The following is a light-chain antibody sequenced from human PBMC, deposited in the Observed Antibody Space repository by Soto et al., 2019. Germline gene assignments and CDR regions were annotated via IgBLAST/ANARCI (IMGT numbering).Light chain of an antibody. CDR3: CSFVDTGTYL. CDR2: EVS. Sequence: QSVLTQPASVSGSPGQSITISCTGTSSDVGAYNFVSWYQQHPGKAPKLIFYEVSNRPPGLSDRFSGSKSGTTASLTISGLQSDDEADYYCCSFVDTGTYLFGSGTKVTVL. CDR1: SSDVGAYNF. J-gene: IGLJ1*01. V-gene: IGLV2-23*02.